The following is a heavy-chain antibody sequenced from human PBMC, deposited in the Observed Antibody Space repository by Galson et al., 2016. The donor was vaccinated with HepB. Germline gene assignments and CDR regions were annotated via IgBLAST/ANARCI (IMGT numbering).Heavy chain of an antibody. D-gene: IGHD7-27*01. Sequence: CAISGDSVSNSNAGWNWIRQSPSRGLEWLRRTYYRSKWSYDYADSVRSRIAIHPDTTKNQVSLQLSSVTVEDTAIYYCTRVREQGRGFHSWGQGTMVIVSS. CDR1: GDSVSNSNAG. CDR3: TRVREQGRGFHS. J-gene: IGHJ4*02. V-gene: IGHV6-1*01. CDR2: TYYRSKWSY.